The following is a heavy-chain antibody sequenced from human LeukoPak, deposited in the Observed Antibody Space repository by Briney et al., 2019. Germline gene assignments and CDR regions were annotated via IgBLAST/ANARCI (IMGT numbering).Heavy chain of an antibody. Sequence: PSETLSLTCTVSGGSISSGGYYWSWIRQPPGKGLEWIGYIYHSGSTYYNPSLKSRVTISVDRSKNQFSLKLSSVTAADTAVYYCARARGYSGSDFDYWGQGTLVTVSS. D-gene: IGHD5-12*01. CDR2: IYHSGST. J-gene: IGHJ4*02. CDR3: ARARGYSGSDFDY. V-gene: IGHV4-30-2*01. CDR1: GGSISSGGYY.